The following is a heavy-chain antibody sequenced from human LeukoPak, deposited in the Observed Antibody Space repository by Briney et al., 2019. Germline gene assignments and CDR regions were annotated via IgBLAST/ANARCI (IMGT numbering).Heavy chain of an antibody. CDR2: IYYSGST. D-gene: IGHD5-18*01. Sequence: SETLSLTCTVSGGSISSYYWSWIRQPPGKGLEWIGYIYYSGSTYYNPSLKSRVTISVDTSKNQFSLKLSSVTAADTAVYYCARHSGYSYGDLDYWGQGTLVTVSS. CDR3: ARHSGYSYGDLDY. V-gene: IGHV4-59*08. CDR1: GGSISSYY. J-gene: IGHJ4*02.